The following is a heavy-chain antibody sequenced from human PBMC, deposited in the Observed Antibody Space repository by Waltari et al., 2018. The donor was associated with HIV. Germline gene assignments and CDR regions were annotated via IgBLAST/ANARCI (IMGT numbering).Heavy chain of an antibody. V-gene: IGHV3-15*02. D-gene: IGHD1-26*01. CDR3: TTFEMGTTRNF. CDR1: GITFKNAW. J-gene: IGHJ4*02. CDR2: IRNKTEGGAT. Sequence: VQLVESGGALVTPGGSLKISCAVSGITFKNAWLSWVRQAPGKGLQWLGHIRNKTEGGATDYAAPLSGRFAISTDDFNNTMFLEMKTLKVDDTAVYYCTTFEMGTTRNFWGQGTLVTVSS.